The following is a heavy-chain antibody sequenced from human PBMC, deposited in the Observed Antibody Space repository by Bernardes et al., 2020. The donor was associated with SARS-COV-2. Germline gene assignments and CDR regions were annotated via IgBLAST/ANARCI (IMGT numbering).Heavy chain of an antibody. V-gene: IGHV3-23*01. CDR3: AKKALGVIVSTGPFDP. J-gene: IGHJ5*02. CDR1: GFTFSSYA. Sequence: GGSLRLSCSVSGFTFSSYAMSWVRQAPEKGLQWVSGISGNGDSTYYADSVKGRFTISRDNSKNMLYLQMNSLRVEDTAVYYCAKKALGVIVSTGPFDPWGQGTLVTVSS. D-gene: IGHD2-2*01. CDR2: ISGNGDST.